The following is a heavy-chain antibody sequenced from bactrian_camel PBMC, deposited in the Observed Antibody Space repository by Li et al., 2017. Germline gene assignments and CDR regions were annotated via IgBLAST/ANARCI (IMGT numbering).Heavy chain of an antibody. Sequence: HVQLVESGGGSVQAGESLTLSCVVSGAKYQSHCLGWFRQAPGKEREGVAIFASIGRDSTTLYADSVKGRFTVSKDHAKNTLYQQRNNLSPEDTAMSYVAAVRIGFPSLARYPYEHWARGPRSPSP. CDR2: FASIGRDSTT. CDR1: GAKYQSHC. J-gene: IGHJ4*01. D-gene: IGHD4*01. V-gene: IGHV3S68*01.